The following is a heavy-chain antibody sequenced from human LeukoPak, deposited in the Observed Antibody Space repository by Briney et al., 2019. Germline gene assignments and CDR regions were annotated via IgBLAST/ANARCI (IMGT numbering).Heavy chain of an antibody. CDR1: GYTFTSYG. CDR3: ARMTDFTTYYCDSSGYSLFDY. CDR2: ISAYNGNT. D-gene: IGHD3-22*01. V-gene: IGHV1-18*01. Sequence: ASVKVSCKASGYTFTSYGISWVRQAPGQGLEWMGWISAYNGNTNYAQKLQGRVTMTTDTSTSTAYMELRSLRSDDTAVYYCARMTDFTTYYCDSSGYSLFDYWGQGTLVTVSS. J-gene: IGHJ4*02.